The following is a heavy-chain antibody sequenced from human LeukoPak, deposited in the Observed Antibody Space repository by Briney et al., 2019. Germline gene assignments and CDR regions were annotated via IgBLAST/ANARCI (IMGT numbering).Heavy chain of an antibody. CDR2: IYYSGST. CDR3: ARGGTIYYDILSDYYFDY. Sequence: PSETLSLTCTVSGGSISSSSYYWGWIRQPPGKGLEWIGSIYYSGSTYYNPSLKSRVTISVDTSKNQFSLKLSSVTAADTAVYYCARGGTIYYDILSDYYFDYWGQGTLVTVSS. CDR1: GGSISSSSYY. J-gene: IGHJ4*02. V-gene: IGHV4-39*07. D-gene: IGHD3-9*01.